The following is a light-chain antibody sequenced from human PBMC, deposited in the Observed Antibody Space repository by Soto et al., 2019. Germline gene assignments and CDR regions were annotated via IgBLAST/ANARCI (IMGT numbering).Light chain of an antibody. V-gene: IGKV1-6*01. CDR3: LQDYTYPLT. CDR1: QGIRND. J-gene: IGKJ4*01. CDR2: AAS. Sequence: AIQLTQSPSSLSASVGDRVTITCRASQGIRNDLGWYQQRPGTAPKLLSYAASNLQNGVPSRLSGSGSGTDFTLTISSLQPEDIATYYCLQDYTYPLTYGGGTKVEIK.